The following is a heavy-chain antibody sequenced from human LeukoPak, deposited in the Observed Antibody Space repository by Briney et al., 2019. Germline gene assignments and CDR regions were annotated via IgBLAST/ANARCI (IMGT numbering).Heavy chain of an antibody. V-gene: IGHV1-2*02. CDR2: INPNSGGT. CDR1: GYTFTGYY. Sequence: ASVKVSCKASGYTFTGYYIHWVRQAPGQGLEWMGWINPNSGGTNYAQKFQGRVTMTRNTSISTAYMELSSLRSEDTAVYYCARGRRQAAAPNHYYYYMDVWGKGTTVTVSS. J-gene: IGHJ6*03. D-gene: IGHD6-13*01. CDR3: ARGRRQAAAPNHYYYYMDV.